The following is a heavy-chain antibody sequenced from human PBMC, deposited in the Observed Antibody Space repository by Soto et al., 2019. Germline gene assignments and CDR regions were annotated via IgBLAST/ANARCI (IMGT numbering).Heavy chain of an antibody. V-gene: IGHV1-8*01. CDR1: GHTFNSDD. J-gene: IGHJ3*02. CDR3: ARVLAGVKATYKWNSPEI. Sequence: ASVKVSCKASGHTFNSDDISWVRQATGQGLEWMGWMNPYSGNTDYAQKFQGRVTMTRNTSTSTAYMELSSLRSEDTAVYYCARVLAGVKATYKWNSPEIWGQGTMVTVSS. CDR2: MNPYSGNT. D-gene: IGHD1-1*01.